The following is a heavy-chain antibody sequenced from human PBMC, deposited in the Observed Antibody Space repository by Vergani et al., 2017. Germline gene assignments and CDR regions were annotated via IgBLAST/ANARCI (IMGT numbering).Heavy chain of an antibody. Sequence: EVQLVESGGGLVQPGGSLRLSCAASGFTFSSYWMHWVRQAPGKGLVWVSRINSDGSSTSYADSVKGRFTISRDKAKNTLYLQMNSLRAEDTAVYYCARAVLPTGGGFDPWGQGTLVTVSS. CDR1: GFTFSSYW. D-gene: IGHD4/OR15-4a*01. CDR2: INSDGSST. J-gene: IGHJ5*02. V-gene: IGHV3-74*01. CDR3: ARAVLPTGGGFDP.